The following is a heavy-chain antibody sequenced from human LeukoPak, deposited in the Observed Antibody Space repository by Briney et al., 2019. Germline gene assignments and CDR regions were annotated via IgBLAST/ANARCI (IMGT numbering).Heavy chain of an antibody. V-gene: IGHV3-49*03. CDR3: TRDRGAYNLYDY. D-gene: IGHD1-1*01. CDR2: IRSKAYGETA. Sequence: GGSLRLSCTASGFTFGDYAMSRIRQAPGKGLEWVGFIRSKAYGETADYAASVNGRFTISRDDSKAIAYLQMNSLKTEDTAVYHCTRDRGAYNLYDYWGQGTLVTVSS. CDR1: GFTFGDYA. J-gene: IGHJ4*02.